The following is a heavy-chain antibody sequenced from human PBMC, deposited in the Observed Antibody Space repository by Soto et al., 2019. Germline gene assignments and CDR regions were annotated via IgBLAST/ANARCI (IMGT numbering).Heavy chain of an antibody. V-gene: IGHV1-46*01. CDR1: GYTFTSYY. D-gene: IGHD2-21*02. CDR2: INLSGGST. CDR3: ARALGQTHIVVVTDILGAFDI. J-gene: IGHJ3*02. Sequence: ASEKVSCKASGYTFTSYYMHWVRQAPGQGLEWMGIINLSGGSTSYAQKFQGRVTMTKNTSTSTVYMDLSSLRSEVTAVYYCARALGQTHIVVVTDILGAFDIWGQGTMVTVSS.